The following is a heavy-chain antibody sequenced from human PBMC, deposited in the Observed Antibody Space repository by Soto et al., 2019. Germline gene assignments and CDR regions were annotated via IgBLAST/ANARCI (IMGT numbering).Heavy chain of an antibody. CDR3: ARDRESRITIFGVVIIDGMDV. Sequence: QVQLVQSGAEVKKPGASVKVSCKASGYTFTSYGISWVRQDPGQGLEWMGWISAYNGNTNYAQKLQGRVTMTTDTSTSTAYMELRSLRSDDTAVYYCARDRESRITIFGVVIIDGMDVWGQGTTVTVSS. CDR1: GYTFTSYG. CDR2: ISAYNGNT. V-gene: IGHV1-18*04. J-gene: IGHJ6*02. D-gene: IGHD3-3*01.